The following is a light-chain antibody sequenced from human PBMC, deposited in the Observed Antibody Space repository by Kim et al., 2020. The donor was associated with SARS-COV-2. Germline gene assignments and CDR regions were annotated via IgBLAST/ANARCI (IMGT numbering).Light chain of an antibody. Sequence: TLSASVGDRVLITCRASQSIGRWLAWLQQKPGEAPKVLIYDTSSLESGVPSRFSGSGSGTEFTLTISSLQPEDFATYYCQQSNGRFGQGTKLEI. CDR2: DTS. J-gene: IGKJ2*03. CDR1: QSIGRW. V-gene: IGKV1-5*03. CDR3: QQSNGR.